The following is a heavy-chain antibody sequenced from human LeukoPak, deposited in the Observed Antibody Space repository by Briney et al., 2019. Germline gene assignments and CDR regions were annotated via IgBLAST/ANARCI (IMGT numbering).Heavy chain of an antibody. D-gene: IGHD3-22*01. CDR3: AKDLISYDSSGYYNY. V-gene: IGHV3-23*01. CDR2: ISGSGGST. Sequence: GGTLRLSCAATGFTFSSYAMSWVGQAPGKGLEWDSAISGSGGSTYYADSVKGRFTISRDNSKNTLYLQMNSLRAEDTAVYYCAKDLISYDSSGYYNYWGQGTLVTVSS. J-gene: IGHJ4*02. CDR1: GFTFSSYA.